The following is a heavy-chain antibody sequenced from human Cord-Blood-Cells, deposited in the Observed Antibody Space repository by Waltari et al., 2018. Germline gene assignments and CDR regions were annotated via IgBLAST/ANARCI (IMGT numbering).Heavy chain of an antibody. J-gene: IGHJ4*02. CDR1: GFTFRRHV. CDR2: ISYDGSNK. V-gene: IGHV3-30-3*01. CDR3: ARGLRVVTLDY. Sequence: QLPLGESGGGVVEPGGSLSTSCAAPGFTFRRHVLPWGRQVPGKGLEWVAVISYDGSNKYYADSVKGRFTISRDNSKNTLYLQMNSLRAEDTAVYYCARGLRVVTLDYWGQGTLVTVSS. D-gene: IGHD2-21*02.